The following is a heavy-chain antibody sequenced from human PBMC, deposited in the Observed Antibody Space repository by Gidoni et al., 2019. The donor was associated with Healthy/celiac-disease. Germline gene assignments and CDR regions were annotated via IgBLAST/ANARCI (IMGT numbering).Heavy chain of an antibody. D-gene: IGHD3-3*01. CDR3: ARTDYDFLSGYWGQYYYGMDV. CDR2: IYSGDYDT. Sequence: EVQLVQAGAEVKKPGESLKISCKGAGYSLTRHWIGWLSQMPGKGLAWMWIIYSGDYDTRYSPYFQGQVTISADKSISTAYLQWSSLKASDTAMYYCARTDYDFLSGYWGQYYYGMDVWGQGTTVTVSS. V-gene: IGHV5-51*01. CDR1: GYSLTRHW. J-gene: IGHJ6*02.